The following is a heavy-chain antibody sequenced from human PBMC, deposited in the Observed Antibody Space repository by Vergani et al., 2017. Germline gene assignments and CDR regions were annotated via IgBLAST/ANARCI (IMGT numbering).Heavy chain of an antibody. CDR3: ARHTTYTDS. J-gene: IGHJ4*02. V-gene: IGHV5-51*01. CDR1: EYSFGNYW. D-gene: IGHD1-1*01. CDR2: IYPADPDT. Sequence: EVKLVQSGPEMRKPGESLKISCKGSEYSFGNYWIGWVSQMPGKGLEWMGIIYPADPDTRYSPSFQGQVTISADKSTSTAFLQWDSLKASDTALYYCARHTTYTDSWGQGTLVTVSS.